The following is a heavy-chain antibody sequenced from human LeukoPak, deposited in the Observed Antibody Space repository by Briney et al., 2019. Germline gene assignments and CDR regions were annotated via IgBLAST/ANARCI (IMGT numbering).Heavy chain of an antibody. CDR1: GYTFTSYD. V-gene: IGHV1-8*01. CDR2: MNPNSGNT. J-gene: IGHJ1*01. CDR3: AGTYGDYGDFQH. D-gene: IGHD4-17*01. Sequence: ASVKASCKASGYTFTSYDINWVRQATGQGLEWMGWMNPNSGNTGYAQKFQGRVTMTRNTSISTAYMELSSLRSKDTAVYYCAGTYGDYGDFQHWGQGTLVTVSS.